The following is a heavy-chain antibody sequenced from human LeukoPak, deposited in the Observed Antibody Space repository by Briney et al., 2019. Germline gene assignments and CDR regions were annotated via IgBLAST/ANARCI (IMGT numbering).Heavy chain of an antibody. J-gene: IGHJ6*03. Sequence: SETLSLTCAVYGGSFSGYYWSWIRQPPGKGLEWIGEINHSGSTNYNPSLKSRVTISVDTSKNQFSLKLSSVTAADTAVYYCARVITSQLWSHYYYYYYMDVWGQGTTVTVSS. CDR2: INHSGST. V-gene: IGHV4-34*01. D-gene: IGHD5-18*01. CDR3: ARVITSQLWSHYYYYYYMDV. CDR1: GGSFSGYY.